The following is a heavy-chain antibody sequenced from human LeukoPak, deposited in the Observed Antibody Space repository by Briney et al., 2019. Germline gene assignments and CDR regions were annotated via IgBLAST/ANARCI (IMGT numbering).Heavy chain of an antibody. CDR1: GYTFTGYY. Sequence: ASVKVSCKASGYTFTGYYMHWVRQAPGQGLEWMGWINPNSGGTNYAQKFQGWVTMTRDTSISTAYMELSRLRSDDTAVYYCAREIHYYDSSGYYPGFDYWGQGTLVTVSS. J-gene: IGHJ4*02. D-gene: IGHD3-22*01. V-gene: IGHV1-2*04. CDR3: AREIHYYDSSGYYPGFDY. CDR2: INPNSGGT.